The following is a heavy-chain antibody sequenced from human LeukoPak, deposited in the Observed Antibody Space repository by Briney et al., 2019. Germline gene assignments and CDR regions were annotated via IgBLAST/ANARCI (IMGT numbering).Heavy chain of an antibody. CDR3: TRGSGYSPLFDC. Sequence: PGGSLRLSCEASGFTFDDYGMHWVRQAPGKGLEWVTGISWNSANIAYGDSVKGRFTISRDNARNTLYLQMNSLRADDTALYYCTRGSGYSPLFDCWAQGTLVPVSS. CDR1: GFTFDDYG. J-gene: IGHJ4*02. CDR2: ISWNSANI. V-gene: IGHV3-9*01. D-gene: IGHD2-15*01.